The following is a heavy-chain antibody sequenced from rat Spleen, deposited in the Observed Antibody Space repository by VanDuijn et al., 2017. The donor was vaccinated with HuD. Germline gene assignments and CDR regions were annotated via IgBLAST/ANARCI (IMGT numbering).Heavy chain of an antibody. V-gene: IGHV2-30*01. D-gene: IGHD1-3*01. Sequence: QVQLKESGPGLVQPSQTLSLTCTVSGFSLTSYNVHWVRQPTGKGLEWMGVIWTGGSKDYNSALKSRLSLSRDTSKSQVFLKMNSLQTEDIATYYCARDGDGSLYYCDYWGQGVMVTVSS. CDR2: IWTGGSK. CDR1: GFSLTSYN. J-gene: IGHJ2*01. CDR3: ARDGDGSLYYCDY.